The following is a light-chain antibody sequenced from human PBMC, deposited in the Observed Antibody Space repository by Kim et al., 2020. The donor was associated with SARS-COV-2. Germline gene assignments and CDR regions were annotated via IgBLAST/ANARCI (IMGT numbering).Light chain of an antibody. CDR2: DAS. CDR1: QSVSNS. Sequence: LSPGERATLSCRARQSVSNSLAWYQQKPGQAPRLLIYDASDRATGIPARFSGSGSGTGFTLTISSLEPEDFAVYYCQQRSDWPLTFGGGTKVDIK. V-gene: IGKV3-11*01. J-gene: IGKJ4*01. CDR3: QQRSDWPLT.